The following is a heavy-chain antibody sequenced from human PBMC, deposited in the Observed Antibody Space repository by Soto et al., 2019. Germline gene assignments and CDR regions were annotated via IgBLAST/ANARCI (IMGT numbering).Heavy chain of an antibody. CDR1: GFSFSSYA. D-gene: IGHD6-13*01. Sequence: XVSMLLSCAASGFSFSSYAMSWVRQAPGKGLEWVSVISGSGGSTYYADSVKGRFTISRDNSKNTLYLQMNSLRAEDTAVYYCAKSSSSWYYFDYWGQGTLVTVSS. V-gene: IGHV3-23*01. J-gene: IGHJ4*02. CDR3: AKSSSSWYYFDY. CDR2: ISGSGGST.